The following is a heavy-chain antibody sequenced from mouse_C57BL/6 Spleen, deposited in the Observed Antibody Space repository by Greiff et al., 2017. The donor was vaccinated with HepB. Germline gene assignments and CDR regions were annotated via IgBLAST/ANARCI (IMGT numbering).Heavy chain of an antibody. J-gene: IGHJ1*03. CDR1: GYTFTSYW. CDR2: IHPNSGST. V-gene: IGHV1-64*01. Sequence: VQLQQPGAELVKPGASVKLSCKASGYTFTSYWMHWVKQRPGQGLEWIGMIHPNSGSTNYNEKFKSKATLTVDKSSSTAYMQLSRLTSEDSAVYYCARRGSYWYFDVWGTGTTVTVSS. CDR3: ARRGSYWYFDV.